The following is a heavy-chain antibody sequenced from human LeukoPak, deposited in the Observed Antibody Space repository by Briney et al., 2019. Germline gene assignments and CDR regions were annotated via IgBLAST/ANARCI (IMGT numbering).Heavy chain of an antibody. J-gene: IGHJ5*02. CDR2: IYHSGST. CDR3: ASKGFGELLYP. D-gene: IGHD3-10*01. V-gene: IGHV4-30-2*01. CDR1: GGSISSGGYY. Sequence: SETLSLTCTVSGGSISSGGYYWSWIRQPPGKGLEWIGYIYHSGSTYYNPSLKSRVTISVDRSKNQFSLKLSSVTAADTAVYYCASKGFGELLYPWGQGTLVTVSS.